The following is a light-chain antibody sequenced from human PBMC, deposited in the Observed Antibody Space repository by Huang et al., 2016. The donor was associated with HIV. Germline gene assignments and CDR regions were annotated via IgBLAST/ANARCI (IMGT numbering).Light chain of an antibody. J-gene: IGKJ4*01. CDR1: QDINRW. CDR2: AVS. CDR3: QQAVSFPLT. V-gene: IGKV1-12*01. Sequence: DIQMTQSPSSVSASVGDRISFTCRASQDINRWLAWYQQKPGKAPKLLIYAVSTRQGGVPSRFSGRVSGTGFTLTINNLQPEDFATYFCQQAVSFPLTFGGGTKVEIK.